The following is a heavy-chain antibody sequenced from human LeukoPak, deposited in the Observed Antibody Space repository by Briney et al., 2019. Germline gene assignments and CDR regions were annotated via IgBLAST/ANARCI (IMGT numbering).Heavy chain of an antibody. Sequence: ASVKVSCKTSGYPFTTYEINWVRQAPGQGLEWMGRIIPILGIANYAQKFQGRVTITADKSTSTAYMELSSLRSEDTAVYYCARGPDYGGNSDYWGQGTLVTVSS. CDR2: IIPILGIA. CDR3: ARGPDYGGNSDY. V-gene: IGHV1-69*04. D-gene: IGHD4-23*01. J-gene: IGHJ4*02. CDR1: GYPFTTYE.